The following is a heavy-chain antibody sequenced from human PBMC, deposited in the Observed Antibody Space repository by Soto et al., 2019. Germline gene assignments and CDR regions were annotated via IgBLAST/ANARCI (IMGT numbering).Heavy chain of an antibody. CDR1: GGTFSSYA. Sequence: AVKVSCKGSGGTFSSYAISWVRQAPGQGLEWMGGIIPIFGTANYAQKFQGRVTITADKSTSTAYMELSSLRSEDTAVYYCASIPSLYYYDSSGSCYWGQGTLVTVSS. CDR3: ASIPSLYYYDSSGSCY. J-gene: IGHJ4*02. D-gene: IGHD3-22*01. V-gene: IGHV1-69*06. CDR2: IIPIFGTA.